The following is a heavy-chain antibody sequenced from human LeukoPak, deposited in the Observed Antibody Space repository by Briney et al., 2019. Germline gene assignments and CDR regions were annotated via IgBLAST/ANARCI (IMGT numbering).Heavy chain of an antibody. CDR3: AREIVVVPAAWYNWFDP. V-gene: IGHV4-4*07. J-gene: IGHJ5*02. Sequence: SETLSLTCTVSGGSISSYYWSWIRQPAGKGLEWIGRIYTSGSTNYNPSFKSRVTMSVDTSKNQFSLKLSSVTAADTAVYYCAREIVVVPAAWYNWFDPWGQGTLVTVSS. CDR2: IYTSGST. CDR1: GGSISSYY. D-gene: IGHD2-2*01.